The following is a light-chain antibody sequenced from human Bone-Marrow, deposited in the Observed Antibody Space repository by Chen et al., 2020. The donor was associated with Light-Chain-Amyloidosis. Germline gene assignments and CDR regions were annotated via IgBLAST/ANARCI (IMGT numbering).Light chain of an antibody. CDR3: SSYTMTNTLV. J-gene: IGLJ1*01. V-gene: IGLV2-14*01. Sequence: QSALTQPASVSGSPGQSITLSCTGTSSDVGGDNHVSWYHQHPDKAPKLMIYEVTNRPSWVPDRFSGSKSDNTASLTISGLQTEDEADYFCSSYTMTNTLVFGSGTRVTVL. CDR2: EVT. CDR1: SSDVGGDNH.